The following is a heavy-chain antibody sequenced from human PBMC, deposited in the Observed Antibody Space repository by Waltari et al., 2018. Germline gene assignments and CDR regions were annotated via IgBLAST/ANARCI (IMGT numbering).Heavy chain of an antibody. CDR1: GGTFSSYA. D-gene: IGHD6-13*01. Sequence: QVQLVQSGAEVKKPGSSVKVSCKASGGTFSSYAISWVRQAPGQGLEWMGGIIPILGTANDAQKVQGRVTITADKSTSTSYMELSSLRSEDTAVYYCARLLPGAAAGRGAFDIWGQGTMVTVSS. CDR2: IIPILGTA. J-gene: IGHJ3*02. CDR3: ARLLPGAAAGRGAFDI. V-gene: IGHV1-69*14.